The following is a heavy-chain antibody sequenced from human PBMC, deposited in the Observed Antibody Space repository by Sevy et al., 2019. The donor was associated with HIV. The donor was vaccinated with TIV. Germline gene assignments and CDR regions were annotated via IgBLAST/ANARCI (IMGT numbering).Heavy chain of an antibody. V-gene: IGHV3-23*01. D-gene: IGHD2-2*01. J-gene: IGHJ6*02. CDR3: AKTINSGGGAVPAANYYYYGMDV. Sequence: GESLKISCAASEFIFSDYAMNWVRQTPGKGLEWVSSINGKGRSTHYADSVEGRFTISRDNSKNTLYLQMNSLRAEDTAMYYCAKTINSGGGAVPAANYYYYGMDVWGQGTTVTVSS. CDR2: INGKGRST. CDR1: EFIFSDYA.